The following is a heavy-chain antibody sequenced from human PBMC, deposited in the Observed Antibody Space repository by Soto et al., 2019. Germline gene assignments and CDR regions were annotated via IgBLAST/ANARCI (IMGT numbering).Heavy chain of an antibody. CDR2: IIPIFGTA. CDR3: ARDHSECGGDCYNAFDI. V-gene: IGHV1-69*01. Sequence: QVQLVQSGAEVKKPGSSVKVSCKASGGTFSSYAISWVRQAPGQGLEWMGGIIPIFGTANYAQKFQGRVTITADESTSTAYMELSSLRSEDTAVYYCARDHSECGGDCYNAFDIWGQGTMVTVSS. J-gene: IGHJ3*02. CDR1: GGTFSSYA. D-gene: IGHD2-21*02.